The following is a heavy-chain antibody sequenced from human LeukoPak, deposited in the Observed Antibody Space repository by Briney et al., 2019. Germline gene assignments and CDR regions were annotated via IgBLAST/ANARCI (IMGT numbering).Heavy chain of an antibody. D-gene: IGHD6-13*01. Sequence: GASVKVSCKASGYTFTGYYMHWVRQAPGQGLEWMGWINPNSGGTNYAQKFQGRVTMTRDTSISTAYMELSRLGSDDTAVYYCARGQGYSSSEADYWGQGTLVTVSS. J-gene: IGHJ4*02. CDR2: INPNSGGT. CDR1: GYTFTGYY. V-gene: IGHV1-2*02. CDR3: ARGQGYSSSEADY.